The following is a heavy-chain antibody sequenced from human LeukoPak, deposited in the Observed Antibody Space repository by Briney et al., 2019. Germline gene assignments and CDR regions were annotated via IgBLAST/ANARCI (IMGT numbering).Heavy chain of an antibody. V-gene: IGHV3-13*04. CDR2: IGTPGDT. J-gene: IGHJ4*02. CDR3: ARGVYYGSGSYHFDY. CDR1: GFTFSSYD. Sequence: PGGSLRLSCAASGFTFSSYDMHWVRQATGKGLEWVSAIGTPGDTYYPGSVKGRFTTSRENAENSLHLQMNSLRAGDTAVYYCARGVYYGSGSYHFDYWGQGTLVTVSS. D-gene: IGHD3-10*01.